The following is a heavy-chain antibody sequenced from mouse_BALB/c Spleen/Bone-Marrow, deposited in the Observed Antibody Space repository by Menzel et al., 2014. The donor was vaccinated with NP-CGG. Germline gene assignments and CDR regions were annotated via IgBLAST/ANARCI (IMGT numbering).Heavy chain of an antibody. CDR3: ARAGYDGYPWYFDV. V-gene: IGHV5-15*02. CDR1: GFTFSDYG. J-gene: IGHJ1*01. Sequence: EVNLVESGGGLVQPGGSRKLSCAASGFTFSDYGMAWVRQAPGKGPEWVAFISNLAYSIYYADTVTGRFTISRENAKNTLYLEISSLRSEDSAMYYCARAGYDGYPWYFDVWGAGTTVTVSS. CDR2: ISNLAYSI. D-gene: IGHD2-3*01.